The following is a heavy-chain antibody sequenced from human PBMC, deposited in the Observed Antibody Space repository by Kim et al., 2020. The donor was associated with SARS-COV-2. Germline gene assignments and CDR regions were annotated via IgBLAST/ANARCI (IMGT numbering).Heavy chain of an antibody. Sequence: LKSRVTISVDTSKNQFSLKLSSVTAADTAVYYCARGNYCSGGSCYGIDYWGQGTLVTVSS. V-gene: IGHV4-34*01. D-gene: IGHD2-15*01. CDR3: ARGNYCSGGSCYGIDY. J-gene: IGHJ4*02.